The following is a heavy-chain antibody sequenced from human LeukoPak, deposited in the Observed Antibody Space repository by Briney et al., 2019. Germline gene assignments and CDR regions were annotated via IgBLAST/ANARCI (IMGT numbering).Heavy chain of an antibody. CDR3: AKVCLVGGPCYYDY. Sequence: PGGSLRLSCTASRFTFSSYAMHWVRQAPGKGLEWVAFIQHDGSDRHYADSVEGRFAISRDNANNTLYLQMNSLRPEDTAVYFCAKVCLVGGPCYYDYWGQGTLVTVSS. CDR2: IQHDGSDR. D-gene: IGHD1-26*01. V-gene: IGHV3-30*02. CDR1: RFTFSSYA. J-gene: IGHJ4*02.